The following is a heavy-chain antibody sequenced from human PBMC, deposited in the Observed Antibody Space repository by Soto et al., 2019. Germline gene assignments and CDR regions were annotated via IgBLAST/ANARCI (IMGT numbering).Heavy chain of an antibody. J-gene: IGHJ4*02. CDR3: ASDPYYYASAY. D-gene: IGHD3-10*01. CDR1: GITFGSRA. CDR2: MSGSGTTI. Sequence: GGSRRLSCVASGITFGSRAMSWVRQAPGGGLEWVSSMSGSGTTIYYADSVKGRFTVSRDNAKNSVYLQMDSLRAEDTAVYYCASDPYYYASAYWGQGTLVTVSS. V-gene: IGHV3-21*04.